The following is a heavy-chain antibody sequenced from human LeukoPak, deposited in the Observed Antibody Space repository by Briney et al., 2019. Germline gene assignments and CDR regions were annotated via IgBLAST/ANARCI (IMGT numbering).Heavy chain of an antibody. Sequence: GESLKISCKGSGYSFTSYWIGWVRQMPGKGLEWMGIIYPGDSDTRYSPSFQGQVTISADKSIGTAYLQWSSLKASDTAMYYCARHEVVVAATNYYYGMDVWGQGTTVTVSS. D-gene: IGHD2-15*01. CDR1: GYSFTSYW. CDR3: ARHEVVVAATNYYYGMDV. CDR2: IYPGDSDT. V-gene: IGHV5-51*01. J-gene: IGHJ6*02.